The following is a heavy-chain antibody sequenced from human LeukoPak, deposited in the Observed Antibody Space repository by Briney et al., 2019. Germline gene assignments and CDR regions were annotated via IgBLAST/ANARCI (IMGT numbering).Heavy chain of an antibody. CDR3: ARDRQQLLHYYYYGMDV. Sequence: QSGGSLRLSCAASGFTFSSYTMHWVRQAPGKGLEWVAVISYDGSNKYYADSVKGRFTISRDNSKNTLYLQMNSLRAEDTAVYYCARDRQQLLHYYYYGMDVWGQGTTVTVSS. CDR2: ISYDGSNK. D-gene: IGHD6-13*01. J-gene: IGHJ6*02. V-gene: IGHV3-30-3*01. CDR1: GFTFSSYT.